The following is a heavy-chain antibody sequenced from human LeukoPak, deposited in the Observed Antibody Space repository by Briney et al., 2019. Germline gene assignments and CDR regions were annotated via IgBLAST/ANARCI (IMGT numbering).Heavy chain of an antibody. CDR1: GFTSDDHA. V-gene: IGHV3-9*02. J-gene: IGHJ6*02. Sequence: GGSLRLSCAVSGFTSDDHAMHWVRQASGKGLEWVAGIMWRSGSTGYGDSVKGRFTISRDNAKKSLYLQMNGLRVEDTAFYYCTKDLTPGGADVWGQGTTVTVSS. CDR2: IMWRSGST. CDR3: TKDLTPGGADV. D-gene: IGHD3-10*01.